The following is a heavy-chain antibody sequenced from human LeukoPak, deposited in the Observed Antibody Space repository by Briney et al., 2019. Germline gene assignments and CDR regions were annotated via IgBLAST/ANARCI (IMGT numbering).Heavy chain of an antibody. CDR3: ARASGSWLDY. V-gene: IGHV4-39*01. J-gene: IGHJ4*02. CDR1: GGSISSSSYY. Sequence: PSETLSLTCTVSGGSISSSSYYWGWIRQPPGKGLEWIGSIYYSGSTYYNPSLKSRVTISVDTSKNQFSLKLSSVTAADTAVYYCARASGSWLDYWGQGTLVTVSS. D-gene: IGHD1-26*01. CDR2: IYYSGST.